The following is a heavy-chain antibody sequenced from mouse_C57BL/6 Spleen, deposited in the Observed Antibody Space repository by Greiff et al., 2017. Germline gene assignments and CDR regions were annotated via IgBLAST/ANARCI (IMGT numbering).Heavy chain of an antibody. CDR1: GYTFTSYW. CDR3: ASLFQGYVDV. D-gene: IGHD1-1*01. V-gene: IGHV1-52*01. Sequence: QVQLQQSGAELVRPGSSVKLSCKASGYTFTSYWMHWVKQRPIQGLEWIGNIDPSDSETHYNQKFKDKATLTVDKSSSTAYMQLSSLTSEDSAVYYCASLFQGYVDVWGTGTTGTVSS. CDR2: IDPSDSET. J-gene: IGHJ1*03.